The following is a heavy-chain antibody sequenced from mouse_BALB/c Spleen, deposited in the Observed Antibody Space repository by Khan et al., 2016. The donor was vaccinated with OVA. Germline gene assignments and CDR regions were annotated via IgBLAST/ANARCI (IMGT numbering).Heavy chain of an antibody. J-gene: IGHJ2*01. Sequence: EVELVESGGGLVQPGGSRKLSCAASGFTFSSYGMHWVRQAPEKGLEWVAYISGDSSTIYYTATVKGRFTISRDKSKNTLSLQLTSVMSEDTAMYYCARAYYYGYYFDYWGQGTTLTVSS. D-gene: IGHD1-1*01. V-gene: IGHV5-17*02. CDR3: ARAYYYGYYFDY. CDR2: ISGDSSTI. CDR1: GFTFSSYG.